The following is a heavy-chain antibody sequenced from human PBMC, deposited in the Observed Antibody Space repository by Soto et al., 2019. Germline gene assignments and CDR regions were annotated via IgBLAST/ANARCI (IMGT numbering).Heavy chain of an antibody. J-gene: IGHJ4*02. V-gene: IGHV3-33*01. CDR1: EFTFSSYG. CDR2: IWYDGSNK. D-gene: IGHD3-22*01. Sequence: GGSLRLSCAASEFTFSSYGMHWVRQAPGKGLEWVAVIWYDGSNKYYADSVKGRFTISRDNSKNTLYLQMNSLRAEDTAVYYCASDSSGFLRFDYWGQGTLVTVSS. CDR3: ASDSSGFLRFDY.